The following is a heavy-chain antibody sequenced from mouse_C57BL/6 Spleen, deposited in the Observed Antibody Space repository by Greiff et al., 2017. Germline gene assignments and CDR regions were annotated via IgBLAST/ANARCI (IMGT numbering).Heavy chain of an antibody. CDR2: ISSGSSTI. CDR3: ALHYYGGAMDY. Sequence: EVMLVESGGGLVKPGGSLKLSCAASGFTFSDYGMHWVRQAPEKGLEWVAYISSGSSTIYYADTVKGRFTISRDNAKNTLFLQMTSLRSEDTAMYYCALHYYGGAMDYWGQGTSVTVSS. D-gene: IGHD1-2*01. V-gene: IGHV5-17*01. J-gene: IGHJ4*01. CDR1: GFTFSDYG.